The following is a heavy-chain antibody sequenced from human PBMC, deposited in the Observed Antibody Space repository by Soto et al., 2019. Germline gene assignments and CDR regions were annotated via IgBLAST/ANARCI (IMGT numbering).Heavy chain of an antibody. CDR3: ARYNGRGYSGYGRYYYYYGMDV. Sequence: SVKVSCKASGGTFSSYAISWVRQAPGQGLEWMGGIIPIFGTANYAQKFQGRVTITADKSTSTAYMELSSLRSEDTAVYYCARYNGRGYSGYGRYYYYYGMDVWGQGTTVTVSS. J-gene: IGHJ6*02. CDR1: GGTFSSYA. CDR2: IIPIFGTA. V-gene: IGHV1-69*06. D-gene: IGHD5-12*01.